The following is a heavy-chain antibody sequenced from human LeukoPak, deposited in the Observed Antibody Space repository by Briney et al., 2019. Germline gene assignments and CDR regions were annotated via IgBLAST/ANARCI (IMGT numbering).Heavy chain of an antibody. CDR2: IHSDGST. J-gene: IGHJ4*02. CDR3: ARYLDYYDSSGSHRRRNYFDY. CDR1: GFTVSSSY. V-gene: IGHV3-53*01. D-gene: IGHD3-22*01. Sequence: GGSLRLSCAASGFTVSSSYMSWVRQAPGKGLEWVSIIHSDGSTYYADSVKGRFTISRDTSKNTLYLQMNSLRGEDTAMYYCARYLDYYDSSGSHRRRNYFDYWGQGTLVTVSS.